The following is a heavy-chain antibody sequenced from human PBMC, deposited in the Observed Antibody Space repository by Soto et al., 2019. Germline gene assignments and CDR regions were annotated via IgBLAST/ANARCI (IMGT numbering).Heavy chain of an antibody. V-gene: IGHV3-21*01. Sequence: EVQLVASGGGLVKPGGSLRLSCAASGFTFSSYSMNWVRQAPGKVLEWVSSISSSSSYIYYADSVKGRFTISRDHAKNSLYLQMHSLRAEDTAVYYCARDLVMVATIGPCDYWGQGTLVTVSS. CDR1: GFTFSSYS. J-gene: IGHJ4*02. CDR3: ARDLVMVATIGPCDY. D-gene: IGHD5-12*01. CDR2: ISSSSSYI.